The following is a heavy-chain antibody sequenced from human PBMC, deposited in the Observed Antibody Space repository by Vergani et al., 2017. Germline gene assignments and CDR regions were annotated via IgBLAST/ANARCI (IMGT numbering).Heavy chain of an antibody. CDR1: GFTFNRYG. D-gene: IGHD2-15*01. V-gene: IGHV3-30*02. CDR3: ARDLAYCHEGSCAL. Sequence: QVQLVQSGGGVVQPGGALRLSCVASGFTFNRYGMQGVRQAAGKGLEWVAYVLFDGSNEYYADSVKGRFIVSRDNSNDALYLQMNSLRTDDTAVYYCARDLAYCHEGSCALWGQGSVVTVSS. J-gene: IGHJ4*02. CDR2: VLFDGSNE.